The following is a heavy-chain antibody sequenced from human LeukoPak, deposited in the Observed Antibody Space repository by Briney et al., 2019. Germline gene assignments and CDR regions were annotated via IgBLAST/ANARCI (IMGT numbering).Heavy chain of an antibody. D-gene: IGHD3-3*01. V-gene: IGHV5-51*01. CDR1: GYSFTSYW. CDR3: ARLRRITIFGVATDFDY. CDR2: IYPGDSDT. J-gene: IGHJ4*02. Sequence: GESLKISCKGSGYSFTSYWIGWVRQVPGKGLEWMGIIYPGDSDTRYSPSFQGQVTISADKSISTAYLQWSSLKASDTAMYYCARLRRITIFGVATDFDYWGQGTLVTVSS.